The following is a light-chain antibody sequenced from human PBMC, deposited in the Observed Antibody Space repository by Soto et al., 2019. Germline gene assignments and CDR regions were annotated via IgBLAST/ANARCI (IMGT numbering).Light chain of an antibody. J-gene: IGKJ3*01. CDR1: QSVSSSY. V-gene: IGKV3-20*01. CDR2: GTS. Sequence: EIVLTQSPGTLSLSPGEGATLSCRASQSVSSSYLAWYQQKPGQAPRLLIYGTSGRATGIPDRFSGSGSGTDFTLTISRLEPEDFAAYYCQHYGSSPLLTFGPGTKVDIK. CDR3: QHYGSSPLLT.